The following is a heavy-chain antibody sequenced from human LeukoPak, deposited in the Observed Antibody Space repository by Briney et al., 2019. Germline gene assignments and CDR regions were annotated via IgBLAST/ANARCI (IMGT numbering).Heavy chain of an antibody. J-gene: IGHJ5*02. D-gene: IGHD2-2*01. V-gene: IGHV1-18*01. Sequence: AASVKVSCKASGYTFTSYGISWVRQAPGQGLEWMGWISVYNGNTNYAQKVQGRATMTTDTSTSTAHMELRSLRSDDTAVYYCARARMVGVPAAPYWFDPWGQGTLVTVSS. CDR2: ISVYNGNT. CDR1: GYTFTSYG. CDR3: ARARMVGVPAAPYWFDP.